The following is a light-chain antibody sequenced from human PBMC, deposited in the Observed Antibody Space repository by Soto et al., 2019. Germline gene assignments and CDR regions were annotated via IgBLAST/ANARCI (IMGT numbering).Light chain of an antibody. V-gene: IGKV3-20*01. CDR3: QQYGRSPFT. CDR1: QSVSISY. Sequence: EIVLTQSPGTLSLSPGETATLSCRASQSVSISYLAWYQQKPGQAPRLLIYGASSRATGIPDRFSGSGSGTDFTLTISRVEPEDFAVYYCQQYGRSPFTFGPGTKVDIK. J-gene: IGKJ3*01. CDR2: GAS.